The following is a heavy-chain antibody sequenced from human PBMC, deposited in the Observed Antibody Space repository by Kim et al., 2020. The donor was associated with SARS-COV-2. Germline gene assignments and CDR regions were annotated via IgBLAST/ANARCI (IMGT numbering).Heavy chain of an antibody. V-gene: IGHV4-39*07. CDR2: IYYIGST. D-gene: IGHD7-27*01. Sequence: SETLSLTCAVSGDSLTSDKYYWGWVRQSPGKGLEWIANIYYIGSTFYNPYLRSRVTISLDTSKSQFSLEVNSVTAADTAIYYCVREAGDARVPYYFD. CDR3: VREAGDARVPYYFD. J-gene: IGHJ4*01. CDR1: GDSLTSDKYY.